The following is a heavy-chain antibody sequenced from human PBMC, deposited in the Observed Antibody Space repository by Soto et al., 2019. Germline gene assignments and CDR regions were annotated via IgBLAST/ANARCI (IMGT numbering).Heavy chain of an antibody. CDR2: INASNGNT. D-gene: IGHD6-19*01. Sequence: ASVKVSCKASGYTFTSYAMHWVRQAPGQRLEWMGWINASNGNTKYAQKFQGWVTMTRDTSISTAYMELSRLRSDDTAVYYCARAYSSGWYLSYWGQGTLVTVSS. CDR1: GYTFTSYA. J-gene: IGHJ4*02. CDR3: ARAYSSGWYLSY. V-gene: IGHV1-3*01.